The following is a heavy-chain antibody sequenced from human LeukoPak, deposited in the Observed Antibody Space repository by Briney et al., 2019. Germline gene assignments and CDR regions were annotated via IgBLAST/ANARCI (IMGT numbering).Heavy chain of an antibody. CDR2: IYSGGST. CDR3: ASGPDGGQLGDY. CDR1: GFTFSSYA. Sequence: GGSLRLSCGASGFTFSSYAMSWVRQAPGKGLEWVSVIYSGGSTYYADSVKGRFTISRDNSKNTLYLQMNNLRAEDTAVYYCASGPDGGQLGDYWGQGTLVTVSS. V-gene: IGHV3-66*02. J-gene: IGHJ4*02. D-gene: IGHD1-1*01.